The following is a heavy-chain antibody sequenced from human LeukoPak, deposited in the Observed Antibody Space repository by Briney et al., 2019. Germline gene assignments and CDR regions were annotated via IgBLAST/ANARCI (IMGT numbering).Heavy chain of an antibody. CDR1: GFTFSSYG. J-gene: IGHJ6*02. CDR3: ANGPSTVTTYDGGMDV. Sequence: PGGSLRLSCAASGFTFSSYGMHWVREAPGKGLEWVAVISYDGSNKYYADSVKGRFTISRDNSKTTLYLQMNSLRAEDTAVYYCANGPSTVTTYDGGMDVWGQGTTVTVSS. CDR2: ISYDGSNK. V-gene: IGHV3-30*18. D-gene: IGHD4-11*01.